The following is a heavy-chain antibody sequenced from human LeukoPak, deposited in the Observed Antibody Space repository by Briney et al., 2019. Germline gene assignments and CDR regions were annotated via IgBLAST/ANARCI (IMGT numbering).Heavy chain of an antibody. D-gene: IGHD6-19*01. V-gene: IGHV4-61*02. J-gene: IGHJ4*02. CDR1: GGSISSGSYY. CDR3: AGQGIAVANGVDY. Sequence: SQTLSLTCTVSGGSISSGSYYWSWIRQPAGKGLEWIGRIYTSGSTNYNPSLKSRVTISVDTSKNQFSLKLSSVTAADTAVYYRAGQGIAVANGVDYWGQGTLVTVSS. CDR2: IYTSGST.